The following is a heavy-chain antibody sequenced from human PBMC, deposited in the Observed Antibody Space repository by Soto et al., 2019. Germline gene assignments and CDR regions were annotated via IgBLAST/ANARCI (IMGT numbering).Heavy chain of an antibody. J-gene: IGHJ5*02. D-gene: IGHD3-10*01. V-gene: IGHV4-39*01. CDR2: IYYSGST. Sequence: SETLSLTCTVSGGSISSSSYYWGWIRQPPGKGLEWIGSIYYSGSTYYNPSLKSRVTISVDTSKNQFSLKLSSVTAADTAVYYCARSPYFYGSGSYPQNWFDPWGQGTLVTVSS. CDR1: GGSISSSSYY. CDR3: ARSPYFYGSGSYPQNWFDP.